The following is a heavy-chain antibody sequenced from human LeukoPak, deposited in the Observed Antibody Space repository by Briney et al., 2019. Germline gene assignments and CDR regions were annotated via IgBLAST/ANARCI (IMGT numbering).Heavy chain of an antibody. CDR1: GGSISSSSYY. J-gene: IGHJ4*02. Sequence: SETLSLTCTVSGGSISSSSYYWGWIRQPPGKGLEWIGYIYHSGSTYYNPSLKSRVTISVDRSKNQFSLKLSSVTAADTAVYYCASAGYCSSTSCLRLDYWGQGTLVTVSS. D-gene: IGHD2-2*01. CDR3: ASAGYCSSTSCLRLDY. V-gene: IGHV4-39*07. CDR2: IYHSGST.